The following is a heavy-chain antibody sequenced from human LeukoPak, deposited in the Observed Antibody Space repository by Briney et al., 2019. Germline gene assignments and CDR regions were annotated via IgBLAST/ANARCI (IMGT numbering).Heavy chain of an antibody. CDR3: ARIYSYGSYFDY. D-gene: IGHD5-18*01. CDR2: INPNSGGT. V-gene: IGHV1-2*02. CDR1: GYTFTGYY. Sequence: ASVKVSCKASGYTFTGYYMHWVRQAPGQGLEWMGWINPNSGGTNYAQKFQGRVTTTRDTSISTAYMELSRLRSDDTAVYYCARIYSYGSYFDYWGQGTLVTVSS. J-gene: IGHJ4*02.